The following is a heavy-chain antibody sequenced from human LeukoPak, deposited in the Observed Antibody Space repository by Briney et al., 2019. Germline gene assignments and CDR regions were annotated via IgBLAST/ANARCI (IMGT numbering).Heavy chain of an antibody. CDR2: IKQDGSEK. CDR3: ARLMRGIAAADY. CDR1: GFTVSSNY. V-gene: IGHV3-7*01. Sequence: PGGSLRLSCAASGFTVSSNYVSWVRQAPGKGLEWVANIKQDGSEKYYVDSVKGRFTISRDNAKNSLYLQMNSLRAEDTAVYYCARLMRGIAAADYWGQGTLVTVSS. D-gene: IGHD6-13*01. J-gene: IGHJ4*02.